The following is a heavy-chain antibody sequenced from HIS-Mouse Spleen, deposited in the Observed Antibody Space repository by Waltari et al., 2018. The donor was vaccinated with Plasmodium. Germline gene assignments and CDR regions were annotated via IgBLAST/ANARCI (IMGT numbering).Heavy chain of an antibody. V-gene: IGHV4-34*01. CDR2: INHSGST. Sequence: QVQLQQWGAGLLKPSATLSPTYAVYGGSLRGSYWDWIRQPPGKGLEWIGEINHSGSTNYNPSLKSRVTISVDTSKNQFSLKLSSVTAADTAVYYCARVWEIAVAGEGGSFDYWGQGTLVTVSS. CDR3: ARVWEIAVAGEGGSFDY. D-gene: IGHD6-19*01. CDR1: GGSLRGSY. J-gene: IGHJ4*02.